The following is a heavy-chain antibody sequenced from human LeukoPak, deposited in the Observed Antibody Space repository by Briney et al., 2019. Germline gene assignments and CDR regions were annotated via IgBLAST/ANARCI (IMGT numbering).Heavy chain of an antibody. Sequence: ASVKVSCKASGYTFTSYGISWVRQAPGQGLEWMGWISAYNGNTNYAQKLQGRVTMTTDTSTSTAYMELRSLRSDDTAVYYCARDLPWWYPRTTGTTGAVDAFDIWGQGTMVTVSS. V-gene: IGHV1-18*01. CDR2: ISAYNGNT. CDR3: ARDLPWWYPRTTGTTGAVDAFDI. D-gene: IGHD1-1*01. J-gene: IGHJ3*02. CDR1: GYTFTSYG.